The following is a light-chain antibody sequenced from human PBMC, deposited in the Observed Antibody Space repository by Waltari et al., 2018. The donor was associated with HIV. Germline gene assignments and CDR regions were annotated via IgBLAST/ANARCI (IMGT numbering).Light chain of an antibody. CDR3: TTYTAKDSLL. CDR1: SSEFDLHHF. Sequence: SALTQPAPVSGSPGQSVTISCTGTSSEFDLHHFLSWYQQHPGKAPQLIIFGVNSPPSAISSRFSASKSGDTVSLTISGLQSGDEADYYCTTYTAKDSLLIGSGTKLTVL. V-gene: IGLV2-14*01. CDR2: GVN. J-gene: IGLJ2*01.